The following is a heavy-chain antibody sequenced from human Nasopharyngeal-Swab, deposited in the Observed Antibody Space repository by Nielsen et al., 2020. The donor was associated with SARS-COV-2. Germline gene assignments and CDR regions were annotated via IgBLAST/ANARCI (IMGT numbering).Heavy chain of an antibody. CDR2: INSDGTTT. V-gene: IGHV3-74*01. CDR3: ARRLVWFGEAHYYYYGMDV. J-gene: IGHJ6*02. CDR1: GFSFRSYW. Sequence: GESLKISCAASGFSFRSYWMHWVRQAPGMGPVWVSCINSDGTTTRYADSVKGRFTVSRDNAKNTLYLEMNSLRADDTAVYYCARRLVWFGEAHYYYYGMDVWGQGTTVTVSS. D-gene: IGHD3-10*01.